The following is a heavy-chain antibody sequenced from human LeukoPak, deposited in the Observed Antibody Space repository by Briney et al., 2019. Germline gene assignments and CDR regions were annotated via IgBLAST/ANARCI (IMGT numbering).Heavy chain of an antibody. CDR2: IIPIFGTA. D-gene: IGHD2-15*01. V-gene: IGHV1-69*01. CDR3: ARSGYCSGGSCRNWFDP. J-gene: IGHJ5*02. CDR1: GGTFSSYA. Sequence: SVRVSCKASGGTFSSYAISWVRQAPGQGLEWMGGIIPIFGTANYAQKFQGRVTITADESTSTAYMELSSLRSEDTAVYYCARSGYCSGGSCRNWFDPWGQGTLVTVSS.